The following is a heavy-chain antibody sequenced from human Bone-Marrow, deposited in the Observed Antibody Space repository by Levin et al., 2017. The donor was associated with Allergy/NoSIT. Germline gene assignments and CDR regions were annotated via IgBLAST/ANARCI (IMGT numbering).Heavy chain of an antibody. V-gene: IGHV1-69*13. CDR2: IIPIFGTA. Sequence: SVKVSCKASGGTFSSYAISWVRQAPGQGLEWMGGIIPIFGTANYAQKFQGRVTITADESTSTAYMELSSLRSEDTAVYYCAREEDCSGGSCYFAFDIWGQGTMVTVSS. CDR1: GGTFSSYA. CDR3: AREEDCSGGSCYFAFDI. D-gene: IGHD2-15*01. J-gene: IGHJ3*02.